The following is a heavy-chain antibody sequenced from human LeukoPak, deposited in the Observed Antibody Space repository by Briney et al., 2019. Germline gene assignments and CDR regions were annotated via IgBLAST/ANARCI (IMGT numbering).Heavy chain of an antibody. CDR3: ARERAVAGEGFDY. J-gene: IGHJ4*02. CDR1: GYIFVDYY. D-gene: IGHD6-19*01. Sequence: GASVKVSCKASGYIFVDYYMHWVRQAPGQGLEWMGWINPNSGGTNYAQKFQGRVTMTRDTSISTAYMELSRLRSDDTAVYYCARERAVAGEGFDYWGQGTLVTVSS. V-gene: IGHV1-2*02. CDR2: INPNSGGT.